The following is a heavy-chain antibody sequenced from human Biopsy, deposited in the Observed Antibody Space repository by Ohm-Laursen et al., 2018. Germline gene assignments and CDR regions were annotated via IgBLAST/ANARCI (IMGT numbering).Heavy chain of an antibody. V-gene: IGHV3-9*01. CDR1: GSSFEDYG. CDR3: VKDKDFRDAFDI. J-gene: IGHJ3*02. D-gene: IGHD3-3*01. Sequence: SLRLSCAASGSSFEDYGMHWVRQAPGKGLEWVSSISWQSATRNYADSVKGRFAISRDNAKKSLYLEVDSLRDEDTALYYCVKDKDFRDAFDIWGQGTMVTVSS. CDR2: ISWQSATR.